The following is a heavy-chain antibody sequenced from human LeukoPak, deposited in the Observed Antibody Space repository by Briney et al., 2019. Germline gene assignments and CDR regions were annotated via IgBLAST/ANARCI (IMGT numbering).Heavy chain of an antibody. Sequence: SETLSLTCTVSSGSISSGDYYWSWIRQPPGKGLEWIGYIYYSGSTYYNPSLKSRVTISVDTSKNQFSLKLSSVTAADTAVYYCARRISYWFDPWGQGTLVTVSS. D-gene: IGHD3-10*01. J-gene: IGHJ5*02. V-gene: IGHV4-30-4*01. CDR2: IYYSGST. CDR1: SGSISSGDYY. CDR3: ARRISYWFDP.